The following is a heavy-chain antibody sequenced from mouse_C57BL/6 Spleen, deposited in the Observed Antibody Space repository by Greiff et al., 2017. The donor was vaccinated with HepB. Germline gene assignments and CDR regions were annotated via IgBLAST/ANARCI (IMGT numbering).Heavy chain of an antibody. V-gene: IGHV1-53*01. CDR3: ARGGVTYWYFDV. CDR1: GYTFTSYW. CDR2: INPSNGGT. D-gene: IGHD2-5*01. J-gene: IGHJ1*03. Sequence: QVHVKQPGTELVKPGASVKLSCKASGYTFTSYWMHWVKQRPGQGLEWIGNINPSNGGTNYNEKFKSKATLTVDKSSSTAYMQLSSLTSEDSAVYYCARGGVTYWYFDVWGTGTTVTVSS.